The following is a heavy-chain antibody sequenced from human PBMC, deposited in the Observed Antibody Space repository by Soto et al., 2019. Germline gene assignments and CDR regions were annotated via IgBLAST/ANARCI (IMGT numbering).Heavy chain of an antibody. Sequence: SETLSLTCAVSGYSISSGYYWGWIRQPPGKGLECIGSIYHSGSTYYNPSLKSRVTISVDTSKNQFSLKLSSVTAADTAVYYCARVRGTYYDILTGPNWFDPWGQGTLVTVSS. CDR3: ARVRGTYYDILTGPNWFDP. J-gene: IGHJ5*02. D-gene: IGHD3-9*01. CDR1: GYSISSGYY. V-gene: IGHV4-38-2*01. CDR2: IYHSGST.